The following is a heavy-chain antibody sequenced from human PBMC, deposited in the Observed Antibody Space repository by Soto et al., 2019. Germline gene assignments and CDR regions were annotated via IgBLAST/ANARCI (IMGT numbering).Heavy chain of an antibody. J-gene: IGHJ4*02. CDR2: IYYSGST. D-gene: IGHD3-22*01. CDR1: GGSISSSSYY. Sequence: SETLSLTCTVSGGSISSSSYYWGWIRQPPGKGLEWIGSIYYSGSTYYNPSLKSRVTISVDTSKNQFSLKLSSVTAADTAVYYCARNYDSSGYYSDYWGQGTLVTVSS. V-gene: IGHV4-39*01. CDR3: ARNYDSSGYYSDY.